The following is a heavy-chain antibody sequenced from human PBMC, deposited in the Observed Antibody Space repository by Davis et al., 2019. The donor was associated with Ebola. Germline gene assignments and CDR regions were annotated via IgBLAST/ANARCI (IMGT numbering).Heavy chain of an antibody. D-gene: IGHD3-3*01. CDR2: ISGSGGST. V-gene: IGHV3-23*01. CDR1: GFTFSSYA. CDR3: ARGGFLEWLLS. J-gene: IGHJ4*02. Sequence: PGGSLRLSCAASGFTFSSYAMSWVRQAPGKGLEWVSAISGSGGSTYYADSVKGRFTISRDNAKNSLYLQMNSLRAEDTAVYYCARGGFLEWLLSWGQGTLVTVSS.